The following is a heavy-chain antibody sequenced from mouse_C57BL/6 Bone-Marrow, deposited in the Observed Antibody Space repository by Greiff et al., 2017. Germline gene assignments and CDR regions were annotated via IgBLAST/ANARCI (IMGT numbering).Heavy chain of an antibody. J-gene: IGHJ4*01. Sequence: QVQLQQPGAELVMPGASVKMSCKASGYTFTSYWMHWVKQRPGQGLEWIGELDPSDSYTNYNQKFKGKATLTVDKSSSTAYMQLSSLTSEDSAGYYCARGIPYYYGSSRYAVYYWGRGTAATVSA. CDR2: LDPSDSYT. V-gene: IGHV1-69*01. CDR3: ARGIPYYYGSSRYAVYY. D-gene: IGHD1-1*01. CDR1: GYTFTSYW.